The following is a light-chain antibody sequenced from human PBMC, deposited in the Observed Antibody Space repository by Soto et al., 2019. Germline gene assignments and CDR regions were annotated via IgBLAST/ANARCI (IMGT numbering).Light chain of an antibody. CDR2: KDV. J-gene: IGLJ2*01. Sequence: NFMLTQPPSVSESPGKTVTISCTRSSGNIDSNYVQWYQQRPGGAPTTVIYKDVERPSGVPDRFSGSIDSSSNSASLTISGLKTEDEGDYYCQSYDSSNPVVFGGGTKLTVL. CDR1: SGNIDSNY. CDR3: QSYDSSNPVV. V-gene: IGLV6-57*04.